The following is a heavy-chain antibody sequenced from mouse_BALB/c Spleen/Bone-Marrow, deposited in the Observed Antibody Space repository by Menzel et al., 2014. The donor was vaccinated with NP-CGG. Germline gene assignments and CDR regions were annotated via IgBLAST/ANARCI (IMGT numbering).Heavy chain of an antibody. D-gene: IGHD2-4*01. Sequence: EVQLQQSGPGLVKPGASVKISCKASNYSFTEYFMNWVKQSHGKSLEWIGRINPYNGDTFYNQKFKDKATLTVDRSSSTAYRELVSLISDDSAVYYCGRVDLSTMIITYGGQGTLVSASA. CDR2: INPYNGDT. V-gene: IGHV1-37*01. CDR3: GRVDLSTMIITY. CDR1: NYSFTEYF. J-gene: IGHJ3*01.